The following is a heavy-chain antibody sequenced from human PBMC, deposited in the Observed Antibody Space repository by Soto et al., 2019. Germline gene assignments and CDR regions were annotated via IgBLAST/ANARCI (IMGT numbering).Heavy chain of an antibody. J-gene: IGHJ5*02. CDR3: AHRPWYAFEP. V-gene: IGHV2-5*02. Sequence: QITLKESGPTLVKPTQTLTLTCTFSGFSLSTTGMGVGWIRQPPGKALEWLALIYWDGEKRYSPSLKSRLTITKDTSKTPVVLTMTNIDPVDTATYYCAHRPWYAFEPWGQGILVTVSS. CDR2: IYWDGEK. D-gene: IGHD6-13*01. CDR1: GFSLSTTGMG.